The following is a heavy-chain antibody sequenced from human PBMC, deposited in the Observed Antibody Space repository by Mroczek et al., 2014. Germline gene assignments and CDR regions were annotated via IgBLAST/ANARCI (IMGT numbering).Heavy chain of an antibody. CDR3: ARGRGYNAFDI. CDR1: GGSISSGSYY. CDR2: IYTSGST. V-gene: IGHV4-61*02. J-gene: IGHJ3*02. Sequence: QVQLVESGPGLVKPSQTLSLTCTVSGGSISSGSYYWSWIRQPAGKGLEWIGRIYTSGSTNYNPSLKSRVTISVDTSKNQFSLKLSSVTAADTAVYYCARGRGYNAFDIWGQGTMVTVSS. D-gene: IGHD5-18*01.